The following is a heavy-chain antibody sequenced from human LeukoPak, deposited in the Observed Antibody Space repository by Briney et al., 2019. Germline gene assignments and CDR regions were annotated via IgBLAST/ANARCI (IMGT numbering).Heavy chain of an antibody. CDR2: ISSSSSYI. V-gene: IGHV3-21*01. D-gene: IGHD3-10*01. CDR3: ARPLWFGLRRYYGMDV. CDR1: GFTFSSYE. Sequence: GGSLRLSCAASGFTFSSYEMNWVRQAPGKGLEWVSSISSSSSYIYYADSVKGRFTISRDNAKNSLYLQMNSLRAEDTAVYYCARPLWFGLRRYYGMDVWGQGTTVTVSS. J-gene: IGHJ6*02.